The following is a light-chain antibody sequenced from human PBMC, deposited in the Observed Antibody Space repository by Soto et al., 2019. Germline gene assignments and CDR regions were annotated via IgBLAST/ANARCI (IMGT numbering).Light chain of an antibody. J-gene: IGKJ4*01. CDR2: FAS. V-gene: IGKV1-39*01. Sequence: IQMTQSPTSLSASVGDRVTITCRASQSVSNYFYWYQQKVGKAPQLLIYFASTLQKGVPSRFSGSGSGTDFTLTISSLQPEDFATYFCQQSYTTPLTFGGGTKVDIK. CDR3: QQSYTTPLT. CDR1: QSVSNY.